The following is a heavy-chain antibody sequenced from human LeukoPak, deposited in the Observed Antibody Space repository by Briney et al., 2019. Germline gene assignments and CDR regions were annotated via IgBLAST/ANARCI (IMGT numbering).Heavy chain of an antibody. J-gene: IGHJ4*02. CDR1: GGSLSTYY. Sequence: SETLSLTCTVSGGSLSTYYWSWIRQPPGKGLEWIGYIYYSGTTNYNPSLKSRVTISVDTSENQFSLRLSSVTAADTAIYYCARHLYDSGNYGFDYWGQGTLVTVSS. CDR2: IYYSGTT. CDR3: ARHLYDSGNYGFDY. D-gene: IGHD3-10*01. V-gene: IGHV4-59*08.